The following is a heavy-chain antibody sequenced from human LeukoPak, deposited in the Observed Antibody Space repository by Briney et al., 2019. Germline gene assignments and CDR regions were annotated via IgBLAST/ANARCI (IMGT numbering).Heavy chain of an antibody. CDR1: GFTFSSYG. Sequence: GRSLRLSCAASGFTFSSYGMHWVRQAPGKGLEWVAVIWYDGSNKYYADSVKGRFTISRDNSKNTLYLQINSLRAEDTAVYYCIGGGYDSDFDYWGQGTLVTVSS. J-gene: IGHJ4*02. V-gene: IGHV3-33*01. D-gene: IGHD5-12*01. CDR3: IGGGYDSDFDY. CDR2: IWYDGSNK.